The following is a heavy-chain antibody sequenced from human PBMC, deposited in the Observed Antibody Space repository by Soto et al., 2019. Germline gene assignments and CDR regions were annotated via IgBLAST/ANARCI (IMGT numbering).Heavy chain of an antibody. Sequence: VQLVESGGGVVQPGASLRLSCEASGFAFSSYAMHWVRQAPGKGLEWLGVISYDGNYIYYSDSVKGRFTISRDNSKSTLYVQVKILRPEDTAVYYCAKGILSAPIGLYAMDVWGQGTTVTVSS. CDR1: GFAFSSYA. D-gene: IGHD3-16*01. CDR3: AKGILSAPIGLYAMDV. V-gene: IGHV3-30*18. J-gene: IGHJ6*02. CDR2: ISYDGNYI.